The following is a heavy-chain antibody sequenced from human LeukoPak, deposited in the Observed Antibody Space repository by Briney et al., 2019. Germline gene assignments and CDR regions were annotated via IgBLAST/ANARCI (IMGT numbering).Heavy chain of an antibody. V-gene: IGHV3-23*01. J-gene: IGHJ4*02. CDR2: ISVSGGST. D-gene: IGHD3-10*01. CDR3: ARDSPYYYDSGSSGPHYFDY. CDR1: GFTFSSYA. Sequence: PGGSLRLSCAASGFTFSSYAMSWVRQAPRKGLELVSAISVSGGSTYYADSVKGRFNIPRDHSKNTLYLQMNSLRAEATALYYCARDSPYYYDSGSSGPHYFDYWGQGTLVTVSS.